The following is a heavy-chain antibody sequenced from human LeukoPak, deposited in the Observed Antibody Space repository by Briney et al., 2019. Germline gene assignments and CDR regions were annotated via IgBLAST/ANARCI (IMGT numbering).Heavy chain of an antibody. Sequence: SETLSLTCTVSGGSISSYYWSWIRQPPGKGLEWIGYIYYSGSTNYNPSLKSRVAISVATSKNQFSLKLSSVTAADTAVYYCARRTQDYGDYVWFDPWGQGTLVTVSS. CDR2: IYYSGST. CDR1: GGSISSYY. D-gene: IGHD4-17*01. J-gene: IGHJ5*02. V-gene: IGHV4-59*08. CDR3: ARRTQDYGDYVWFDP.